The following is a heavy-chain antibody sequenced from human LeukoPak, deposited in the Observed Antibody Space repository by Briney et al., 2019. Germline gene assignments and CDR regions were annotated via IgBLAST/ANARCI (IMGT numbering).Heavy chain of an antibody. CDR3: AREGAAAEDVNWFDP. J-gene: IGHJ5*02. CDR1: GYTFTGYY. V-gene: IGHV1-2*02. CDR2: INPNSGNT. D-gene: IGHD6-25*01. Sequence: ASVKVSCKASGYTFTGYYMHWVRQAPGQGLEWMGWINPNSGNTHYAQKFQDRVTMTRDTSISTAYMELNSLRSDDTAVYYCAREGAAAEDVNWFDPWGQGTLVTVSS.